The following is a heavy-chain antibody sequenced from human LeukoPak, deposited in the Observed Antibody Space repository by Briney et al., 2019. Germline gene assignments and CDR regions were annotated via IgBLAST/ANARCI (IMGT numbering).Heavy chain of an antibody. CDR3: ASGGLVSRYLDH. J-gene: IGHJ4*02. D-gene: IGHD3-9*01. V-gene: IGHV4-4*02. CDR1: GRSISSSTW. Sequence: SETLSLTCAVSGRSISSSTWWTWVRQPPGKGLEWIGEIFYSGSTNSNPSLKSRLTMSVDESKHEFSLKLTSVTAADTAIYYCASGGLVSRYLDHWGQGTLVTVSP. CDR2: IFYSGST.